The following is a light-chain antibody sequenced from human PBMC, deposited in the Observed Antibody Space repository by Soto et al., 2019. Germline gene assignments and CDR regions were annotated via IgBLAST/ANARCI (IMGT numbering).Light chain of an antibody. CDR2: EGS. CDR3: CSYAGSSPPVV. CDR1: SSDVGSYNL. Sequence: QSVLTQPASVSGSPGQSITISCTGTSSDVGSYNLVSWYQQHPGKDPKLMIYEGSKRPSGVSNRFSGSKSGNTASLTISGLQAEDEADYYCCSYAGSSPPVVFGGGTKLTVL. V-gene: IGLV2-23*01. J-gene: IGLJ2*01.